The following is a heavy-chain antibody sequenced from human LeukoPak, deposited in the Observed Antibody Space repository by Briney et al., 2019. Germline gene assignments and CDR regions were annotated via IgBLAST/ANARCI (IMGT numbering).Heavy chain of an antibody. Sequence: GGSLRLSCVASVFTFSPYAMSWVRQARGKGLESVSVISGSGGRTHYADSVKGRFTISRDNSKNTLYLQLNSLRVEDTAVYYCAKGHSEYGTCVDWWGQGTPVIVSS. CDR2: ISGSGGRT. CDR3: AKGHSEYGTCVDW. J-gene: IGHJ4*02. CDR1: VFTFSPYA. V-gene: IGHV3-23*01. D-gene: IGHD4-17*01.